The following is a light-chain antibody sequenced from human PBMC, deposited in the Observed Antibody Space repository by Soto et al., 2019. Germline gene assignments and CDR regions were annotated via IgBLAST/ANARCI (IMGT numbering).Light chain of an antibody. J-gene: IGKJ1*01. V-gene: IGKV1-5*01. CDR2: DAS. CDR1: QSINRR. Sequence: DIQMTQSPSTLSASVGDRVTITCRASQSINRRLAWYQQKPGKAPNLLIYDASTLESGVPARFSGGDSGTEFTLTISSLQHDDFKTFYCQPYNSYHWTLRHGTKV. CDR3: QPYNSYHWT.